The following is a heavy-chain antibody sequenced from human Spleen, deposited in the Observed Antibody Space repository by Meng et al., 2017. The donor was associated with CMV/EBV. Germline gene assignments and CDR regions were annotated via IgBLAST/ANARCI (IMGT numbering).Heavy chain of an antibody. D-gene: IGHD1-1*01. CDR2: RGNKANRYTT. CDR1: GFIFSDHY. Sequence: DLGFIFSDHYLDWVRQTPGKGLEWVGXRGNKANRYTTEYAASVKGRFTVSRDESKNSLYLQMNSLKTEDTAVYYCVRGYNSFDSWGQGTLVTVSS. CDR3: VRGYNSFDS. J-gene: IGHJ4*02. V-gene: IGHV3-72*01.